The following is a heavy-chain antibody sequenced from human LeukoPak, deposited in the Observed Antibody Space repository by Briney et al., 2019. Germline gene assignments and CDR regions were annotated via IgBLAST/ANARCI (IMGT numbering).Heavy chain of an antibody. D-gene: IGHD5-12*01. CDR2: ISSSSSYT. J-gene: IGHJ4*02. Sequence: GGSLRLSCAASGFTFSDYYMSWIRQAPGKGLEWVSYISSSSSYTNYADSVKGRFTISRDNAKNSLYLQMNGLRAEDTAVYYCARNYEEWLRILDYWGQGTLVTVSS. V-gene: IGHV3-11*06. CDR3: ARNYEEWLRILDY. CDR1: GFTFSDYY.